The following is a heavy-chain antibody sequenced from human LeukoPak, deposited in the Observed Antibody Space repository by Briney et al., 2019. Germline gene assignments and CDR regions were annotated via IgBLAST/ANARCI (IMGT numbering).Heavy chain of an antibody. CDR3: TYGSTNFMVFDY. J-gene: IGHJ4*02. CDR2: IYSDGST. D-gene: IGHD3-10*01. V-gene: IGHV3-53*01. CDR1: EFTVSSNY. Sequence: GGSLRLSCAASEFTVSSNYMSWVRQAPGKGLEWVSVIYSDGSTYYADSVKGRFTISRDNSKNTLYLQMNRLRAEDTAVYYCTYGSTNFMVFDYWGQGTLVTVSS.